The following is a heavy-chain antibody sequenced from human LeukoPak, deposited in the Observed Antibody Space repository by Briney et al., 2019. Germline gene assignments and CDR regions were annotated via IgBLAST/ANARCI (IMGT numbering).Heavy chain of an antibody. CDR2: IYYSGST. CDR3: ARDNSHYGGYV. CDR1: GASISSYY. Sequence: SETLSLTCPVSGASISSYYWSWIRQHPGKGLEWIGYIYYSGSTYYNPSLKSRVTISVDTSKNQFSLKLSSVTAADTAVYYCARDNSHYGGYVWGQGTLVTVSS. V-gene: IGHV4-59*06. J-gene: IGHJ4*02. D-gene: IGHD4-17*01.